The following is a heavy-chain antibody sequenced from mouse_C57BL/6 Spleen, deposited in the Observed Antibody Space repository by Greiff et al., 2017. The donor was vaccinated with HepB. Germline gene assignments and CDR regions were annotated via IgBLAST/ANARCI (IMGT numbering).Heavy chain of an antibody. Sequence: EVQLQQSGAELVRPGASVKLSCTASGFNIKDDYMHWVKQRPEQGLEWIGWIDPENGDTEYASKFQGKATITADTSSNTAYLQLSSLTSEDTAGYYCTQWLLPSYWGQRTLVTVSA. J-gene: IGHJ3*01. CDR3: TQWLLPSY. CDR2: IDPENGDT. V-gene: IGHV14-4*01. CDR1: GFNIKDDY. D-gene: IGHD2-3*01.